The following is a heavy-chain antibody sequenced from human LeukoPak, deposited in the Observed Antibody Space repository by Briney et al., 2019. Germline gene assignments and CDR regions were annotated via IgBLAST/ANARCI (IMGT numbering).Heavy chain of an antibody. J-gene: IGHJ6*02. V-gene: IGHV4-59*01. CDR1: GGSISSYY. Sequence: KASETLSLTCTVSGGSISSYYWSWIRQPPGKGLEWIGYIYYSGSTNYNPSLKSRVTISVDTSKNQFSLKLSSVTAADTAVYYCARVEIPRHYYSGGSCYTKGYYGMDVWGQGTTVTVSS. CDR3: ARVEIPRHYYSGGSCYTKGYYGMDV. CDR2: IYYSGST. D-gene: IGHD2-15*01.